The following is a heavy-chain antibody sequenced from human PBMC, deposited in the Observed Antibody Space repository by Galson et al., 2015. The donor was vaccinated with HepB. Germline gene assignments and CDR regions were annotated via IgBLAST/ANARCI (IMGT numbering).Heavy chain of an antibody. CDR3: ARGGASAGI. Sequence: SLRLSCAGSGFTVITSYMSWLRQAPGKGLEWVSLIYSGGSIYYADSVKGRFTISRDSSTNTVYLQMENVRAEDTAVYYCARGGASAGIWGQGTLVTVSP. CDR1: GFTVITSY. J-gene: IGHJ4*02. D-gene: IGHD6-13*01. V-gene: IGHV3-66*01. CDR2: IYSGGSI.